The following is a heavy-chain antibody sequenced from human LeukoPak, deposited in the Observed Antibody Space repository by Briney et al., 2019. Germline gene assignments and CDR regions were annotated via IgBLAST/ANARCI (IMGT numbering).Heavy chain of an antibody. CDR3: ARDFGPAASYFDY. CDR1: GFTFSSYA. V-gene: IGHV3-30*04. CDR2: ISYDGSNK. Sequence: GGSLRLSCAASGFTFSSYAMHWVRQAPGKGLEWVAVISYDGSNKYYADSVKGRFTISRDNSKNTLYLQMNSLRAEDTAVYYCARDFGPAASYFDYWGQGTLVTVSS. J-gene: IGHJ4*02. D-gene: IGHD2-2*01.